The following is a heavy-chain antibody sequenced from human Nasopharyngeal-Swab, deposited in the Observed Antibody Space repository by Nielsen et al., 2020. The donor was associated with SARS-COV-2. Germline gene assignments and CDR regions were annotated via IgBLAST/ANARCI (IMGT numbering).Heavy chain of an antibody. D-gene: IGHD6-13*01. CDR1: GFTFSDYY. CDR2: ISSSGSTI. Sequence: GGSLRLSCAASGFTFSDYYMSWIRQAPGKGLGWVSYISSSGSTIYYADSVKGRFTISRDNAKNSLYLQMNSLRAEDTAVYYCAREFPAGTSANYWGQGTLVTVSS. V-gene: IGHV3-11*01. CDR3: AREFPAGTSANY. J-gene: IGHJ4*02.